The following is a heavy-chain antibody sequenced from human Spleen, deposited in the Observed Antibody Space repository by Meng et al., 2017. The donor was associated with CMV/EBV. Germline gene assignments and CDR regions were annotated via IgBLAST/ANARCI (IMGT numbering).Heavy chain of an antibody. CDR3: ARGGAGGNPFDY. CDR1: GFTVSSHY. Sequence: GESLKISCAVSGFTVSSHYMTWVRQAPGKGPECVSVIYTDGRTQYADSVKGRFTISRDNSKNTLYLQMDSLRPEDTAVYYCARGGAGGNPFDYWGQGTLVTVSS. J-gene: IGHJ4*02. V-gene: IGHV3-53*01. CDR2: IYTDGRT. D-gene: IGHD4-23*01.